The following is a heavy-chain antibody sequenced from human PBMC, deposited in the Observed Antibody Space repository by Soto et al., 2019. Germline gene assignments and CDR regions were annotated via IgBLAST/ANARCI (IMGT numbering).Heavy chain of an antibody. CDR1: GFRVSGTG. Sequence: GGSLGLSCATSGFRVSGTGFNGVRQAPGSGLERVSTITADGGGTFYADSVEGRFTICRGNSENTVYLEMANLRAEDKAQYYSAKARGGSGWTEFDCRGQGSQVTASS. CDR2: ITADGGGT. CDR3: AKARGGSGWTEFDC. J-gene: IGHJ4*02. D-gene: IGHD6-25*01. V-gene: IGHV3-23*01.